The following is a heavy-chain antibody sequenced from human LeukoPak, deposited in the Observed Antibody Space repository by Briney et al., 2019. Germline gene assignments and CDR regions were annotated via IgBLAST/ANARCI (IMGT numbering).Heavy chain of an antibody. J-gene: IGHJ4*02. Sequence: GGSLRLSCAASGFTFSTYAMSWVRQAPGKGLEWVSSISSRGGTTYYADSVKGRFIISRDNSKNTLSLQVSSLRTEDTAVYYCAKDRYSYAFEYSDSWGQGTLVTVSS. CDR3: AKDRYSYAFEYSDS. V-gene: IGHV3-23*01. D-gene: IGHD5-18*01. CDR1: GFTFSTYA. CDR2: ISSRGGTT.